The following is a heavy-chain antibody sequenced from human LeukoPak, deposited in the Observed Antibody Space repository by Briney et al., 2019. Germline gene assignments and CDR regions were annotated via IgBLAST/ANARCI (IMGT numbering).Heavy chain of an antibody. V-gene: IGHV1-18*01. D-gene: IGHD3-22*01. J-gene: IGHJ4*02. CDR3: ARDRRVYDSSGYYYGY. CDR1: GYTFTSYG. CDR2: ISAYNGNT. Sequence: GASVKVSCKASGYTFTSYGISWVRQAPGQGLECMGWISAYNGNTNYAQKLQGRVTMTTDTSTSTAYMELRSLRSDDTAVYYCARDRRVYDSSGYYYGYWGQGTVVSVPS.